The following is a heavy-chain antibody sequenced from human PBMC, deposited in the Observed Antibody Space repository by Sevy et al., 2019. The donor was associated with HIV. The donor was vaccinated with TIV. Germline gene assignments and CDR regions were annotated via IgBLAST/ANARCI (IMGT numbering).Heavy chain of an antibody. V-gene: IGHV4-34*01. D-gene: IGHD3-10*01. CDR2: INHSGST. Sequence: SETLSLTCAVYGGSFSGYYWSWIRQPPGKGLEWIGEINHSGSTNYNPSLKSRVTISVDTSKNQFSLKLSSVTAADTAVYYCARGGHYYGSGSYYTRVYYYYGMDVWGQRTTVTVSS. CDR3: ARGGHYYGSGSYYTRVYYYYGMDV. CDR1: GGSFSGYY. J-gene: IGHJ6*02.